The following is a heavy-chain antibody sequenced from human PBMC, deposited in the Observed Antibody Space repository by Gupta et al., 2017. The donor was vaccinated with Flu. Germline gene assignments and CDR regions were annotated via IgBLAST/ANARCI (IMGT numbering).Heavy chain of an antibody. CDR3: ARDQTGGPRGEDY. J-gene: IGHJ4*02. CDR2: ISGGSGNP. V-gene: IGHV3-23*01. CDR1: GFTLRSYT. D-gene: IGHD2-8*02. Sequence: EVQLLESGGGLVQQGGSLRLSCAASGFTLRSYTISWVRKAPGKGLECVSSISGGSGNPYYAGSVKGRFTISRDNSKNMLYLQMNNLRAEDTARYYCARDQTGGPRGEDYWGQGTLVTVSS.